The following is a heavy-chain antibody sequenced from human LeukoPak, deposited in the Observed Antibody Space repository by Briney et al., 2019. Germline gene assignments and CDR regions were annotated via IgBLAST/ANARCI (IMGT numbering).Heavy chain of an antibody. Sequence: SETLSLTCTVSGGSISSSSYYWGWIRQPPGKGLEWIGSIYYSGSTYYNPSLKSRVTISVDTSKNQFSLELSSVTAADTAVYYCARDGWGSPTPFDYWGQGTLVTVSS. CDR1: GGSISSSSYY. J-gene: IGHJ4*02. D-gene: IGHD3-16*01. CDR2: IYYSGST. V-gene: IGHV4-39*07. CDR3: ARDGWGSPTPFDY.